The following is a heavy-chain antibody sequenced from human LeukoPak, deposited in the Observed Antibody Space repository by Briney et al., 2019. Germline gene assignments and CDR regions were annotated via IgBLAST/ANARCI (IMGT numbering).Heavy chain of an antibody. CDR3: ARERGSGSYHPFDP. Sequence: PGGSLRLSCVASGFTFSSYWMSWVRQTPGKGLEWVANIKQDGSEKNYVDSVKGRFTISRDNAKNSQYLQMNSLRADDTAVYYCARERGSGSYHPFDPWGQGTLATVSS. V-gene: IGHV3-7*01. CDR1: GFTFSSYW. D-gene: IGHD3-10*01. J-gene: IGHJ5*02. CDR2: IKQDGSEK.